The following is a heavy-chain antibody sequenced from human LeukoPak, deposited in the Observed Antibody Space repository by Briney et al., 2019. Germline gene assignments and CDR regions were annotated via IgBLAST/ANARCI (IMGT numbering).Heavy chain of an antibody. J-gene: IGHJ4*02. CDR1: GFTFSSYA. Sequence: GGSLRLSCAASGFTFSSYAMSWVRQAPRKGLEWVSAISGSGGSTYYADSVKGRFTISRDNSKNTLYLQMSSLRAEDTAVYYCRTHYYDSSGLLDYWGQGTLVTVSS. V-gene: IGHV3-23*01. CDR2: ISGSGGST. D-gene: IGHD3-22*01. CDR3: RTHYYDSSGLLDY.